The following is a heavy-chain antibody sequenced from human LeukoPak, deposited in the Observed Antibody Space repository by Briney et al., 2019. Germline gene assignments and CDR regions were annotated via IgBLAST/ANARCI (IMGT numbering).Heavy chain of an antibody. J-gene: IGHJ4*02. CDR1: GGSISSGSYY. V-gene: IGHV4-39*01. CDR2: IYYSGST. D-gene: IGHD3-16*01. Sequence: SETLSLTCTVSGGSISSGSYYWGWIPQPPGKGLEWIGSIYYSGSTYYNPSLKSRVTISVDTSKNRFSLKLSSVTAADTAVYYCARLDYDSTLDCRGQGTLVTVSS. CDR3: ARLDYDSTLDC.